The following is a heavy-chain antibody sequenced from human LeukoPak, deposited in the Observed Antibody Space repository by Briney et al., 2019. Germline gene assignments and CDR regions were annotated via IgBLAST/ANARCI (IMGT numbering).Heavy chain of an antibody. D-gene: IGHD3-3*01. Sequence: ASVKVSCKASGYTFTGYYMHWVRQAPGQGLEWMGWINPNSGGTHYAQKFQGRVTMTRDTSISTASMELSRLRSDDTAVYYCARTYYDFWSGYFAYNWFDPWGQGTLVTVSS. CDR2: INPNSGGT. CDR1: GYTFTGYY. CDR3: ARTYYDFWSGYFAYNWFDP. J-gene: IGHJ5*02. V-gene: IGHV1-2*02.